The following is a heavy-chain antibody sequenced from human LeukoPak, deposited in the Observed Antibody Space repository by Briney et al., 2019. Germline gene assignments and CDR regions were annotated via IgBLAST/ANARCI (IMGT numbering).Heavy chain of an antibody. CDR3: ARLSSGYRL. V-gene: IGHV4-31*03. J-gene: IGHJ4*02. CDR1: GGSISSGGYY. D-gene: IGHD3-22*01. CDR2: IYYSGSA. Sequence: PSETLSLTCTVSGGSISSGGYYWSWIRQHPGKGLEWIGYIYYSGSAYYNPSLKSRVTISVDTSKNQFSLKLSSMTAADTAVYYCARLSSGYRLWGQGTLVTVSS.